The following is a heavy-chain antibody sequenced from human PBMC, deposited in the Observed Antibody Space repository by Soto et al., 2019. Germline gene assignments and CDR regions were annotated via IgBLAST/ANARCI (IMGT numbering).Heavy chain of an antibody. J-gene: IGHJ4*02. V-gene: IGHV3-33*08. D-gene: IGHD3-10*01. Sequence: GGSLRLSCAASGFTFSDYTMHWVRQAPGKGLEWVAVIWYDGSNKYYADSVKGRFTISRDNSKNTLYLQMNSLRAEDTAVYYCARDARFGELFVDYWGQGTLVTVSS. CDR3: ARDARFGELFVDY. CDR2: IWYDGSNK. CDR1: GFTFSDYT.